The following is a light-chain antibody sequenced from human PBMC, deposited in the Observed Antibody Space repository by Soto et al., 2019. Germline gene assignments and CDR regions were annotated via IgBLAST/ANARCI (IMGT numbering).Light chain of an antibody. J-gene: IGKJ5*01. CDR3: QQYGSSPPLT. CDR1: QSVSSNY. Sequence: EIGLRQSPGTLSLSPGERATLSCRASQSVSSNYLAWYQQKPGQAPRLLIYGASSRATGIPDRFSGSGSGTDFTLTISRLEPEDFAVYYCQQYGSSPPLTFGQGTRLEIK. CDR2: GAS. V-gene: IGKV3-20*01.